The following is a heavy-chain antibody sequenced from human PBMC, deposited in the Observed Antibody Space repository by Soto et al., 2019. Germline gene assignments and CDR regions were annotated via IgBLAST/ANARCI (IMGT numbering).Heavy chain of an antibody. D-gene: IGHD3-22*01. CDR1: GGSISSGGYY. V-gene: IGHV4-31*03. Sequence: SETLSLTCTVSGGSISSGGYYWSWIRQHPGKGLEWIGYIYYGGSTYYNPSLKSRATISGDTSKNQFSLKLSSVTAADTAVYYCARGGYYYENSGQNAYDYWGQGVLVTVSS. CDR3: ARGGYYYENSGQNAYDY. J-gene: IGHJ4*01. CDR2: IYYGGST.